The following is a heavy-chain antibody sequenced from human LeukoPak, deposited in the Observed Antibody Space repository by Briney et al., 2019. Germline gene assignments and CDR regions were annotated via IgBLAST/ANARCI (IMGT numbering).Heavy chain of an antibody. V-gene: IGHV1-18*01. Sequence: ASVKVPCKTSGYRFSDYGISWVRQAPGQGLQRMGWINTYNGNTEYAQSLQGRVTMTIDTATATAYLEVRSLISDDTAVYYCARDLGEGAKRDLDFWGQGTLVTVSS. CDR3: ARDLGEGAKRDLDF. CDR1: GYRFSDYG. D-gene: IGHD1-26*01. J-gene: IGHJ4*02. CDR2: INTYNGNT.